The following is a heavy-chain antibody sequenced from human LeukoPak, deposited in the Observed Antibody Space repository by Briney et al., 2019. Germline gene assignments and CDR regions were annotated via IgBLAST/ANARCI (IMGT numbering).Heavy chain of an antibody. J-gene: IGHJ4*02. Sequence: SETLSLTCTVSGGSISSYYWSWIRQPPGKGLEWIGYIYYSGSTNYNPSLKSRVTISVDTSKNQFFLKLSSVTAADTAVYYCARCYGSGSYYSFDYWGQGTLVTVSS. CDR3: ARCYGSGSYYSFDY. V-gene: IGHV4-59*08. CDR2: IYYSGST. CDR1: GGSISSYY. D-gene: IGHD3-10*01.